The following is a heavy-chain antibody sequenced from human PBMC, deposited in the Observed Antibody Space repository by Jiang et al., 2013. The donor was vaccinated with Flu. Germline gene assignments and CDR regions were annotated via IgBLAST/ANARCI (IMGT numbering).Heavy chain of an antibody. Sequence: SGAEVKKPGASMKVSCKASGYIFTGYYVHWVRQAPGQGLEWMGWINPNSGDTNLAQKFQGRVTMTTDTSISTVYVELSSLRSDDTAVYFCAKGGRRQQLENLDYWGQGTLVTVSS. V-gene: IGHV1-2*02. CDR1: GYIFTGYY. CDR2: INPNSGDT. D-gene: IGHD6-13*01. J-gene: IGHJ4*02. CDR3: AKGGRRQQLENLDY.